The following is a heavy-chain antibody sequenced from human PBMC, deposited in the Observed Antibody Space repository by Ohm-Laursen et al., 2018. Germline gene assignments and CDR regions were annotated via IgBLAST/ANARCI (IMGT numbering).Heavy chain of an antibody. Sequence: GTLSLTCAVSGGSFSGYYWSWIRQPPGKGLEWIGEINHSGSTNYNPSLKSRVTISVDTSKNHFSLKLSSVTAADTAVYYCARGAKYDFWSGYSPDYYYYYGMDVWGQGTTVTVFS. J-gene: IGHJ6*02. D-gene: IGHD3-3*01. CDR3: ARGAKYDFWSGYSPDYYYYYGMDV. CDR2: INHSGST. V-gene: IGHV4-34*01. CDR1: GGSFSGYY.